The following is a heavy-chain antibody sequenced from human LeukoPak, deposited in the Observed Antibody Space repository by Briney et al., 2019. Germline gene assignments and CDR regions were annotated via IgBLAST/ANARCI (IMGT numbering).Heavy chain of an antibody. Sequence: PGGSLRLSCAASEFTYGMNWVRQAPGKGLECVPAISGSGRSTYYADSVKGRFTISRDNSKNTLYLQMNSLRAEDTALYYCARVSGTIRIWPQPFGDGMDVWGQGTTVTVSS. CDR3: ARVSGTIRIWPQPFGDGMDV. D-gene: IGHD3-10*01. CDR2: ISGSGRST. J-gene: IGHJ6*02. CDR1: EFTYG. V-gene: IGHV3-23*01.